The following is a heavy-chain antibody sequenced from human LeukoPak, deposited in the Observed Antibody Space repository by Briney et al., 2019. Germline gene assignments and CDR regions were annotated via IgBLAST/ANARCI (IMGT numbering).Heavy chain of an antibody. CDR2: IYPGDSDI. CDR3: ARPVIAVGIDY. V-gene: IGHV5-51*01. CDR1: GYTFTSNW. Sequence: GESLKISCKGSGYTFTSNWIGWVRQMPGKGLEWVAIIYPGDSDIRYSPSFQGQVTVSADKSISTAYLQWSSLKAADSAMYYCARPVIAVGIDYWGQGTLVTVSS. J-gene: IGHJ4*02. D-gene: IGHD2-21*01.